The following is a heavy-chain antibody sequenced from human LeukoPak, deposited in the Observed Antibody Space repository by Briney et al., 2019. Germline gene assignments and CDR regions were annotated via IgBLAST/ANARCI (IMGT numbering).Heavy chain of an antibody. CDR1: GFTFSSYS. CDR2: ISSSSSYI. J-gene: IGHJ6*03. V-gene: IGHV3-21*01. Sequence: PGGSLRLSCAASGFTFSSYSMNWVRQAPGKGLEWVSSISSSSSYIYYADSVKGRFTISRDNAKNSLYLQMNSLRAEDTAVYYCARGREEDYYYYMDVWGKGTTVTVSS. CDR3: ARGREEDYYYYMDV.